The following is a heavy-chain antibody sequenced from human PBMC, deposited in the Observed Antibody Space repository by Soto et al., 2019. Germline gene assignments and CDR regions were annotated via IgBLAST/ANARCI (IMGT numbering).Heavy chain of an antibody. CDR2: ISGIGHST. CDR1: GFTFSSYA. V-gene: IGHV3-23*01. D-gene: IGHD5-12*01. J-gene: IGHJ4*02. CDR3: AKRIMSTIGNFYS. Sequence: EVQLLESGGGLVQPGMSLRLSCAASGFTFSSYAMSWVRQAPGKGLEWVSAISGIGHSTYDADSVKGRFTISRDNSKNTLYLQRNILRAEDTAVYYCAKRIMSTIGNFYSWGQGTLVTVSS.